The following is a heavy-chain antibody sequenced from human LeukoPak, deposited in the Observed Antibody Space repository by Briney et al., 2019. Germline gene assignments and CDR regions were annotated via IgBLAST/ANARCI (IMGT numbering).Heavy chain of an antibody. V-gene: IGHV3-30*03. Sequence: GGSLRLSCASSGFTFSSYGMHWVRQAPGKGLEWVAVISYDGSNKYYADSVKGRFTISRDNSKNTLYLQMNSLRAEDTAVYYCATPHDYYDSSGYRGAFDYWGQGTLVTVSS. D-gene: IGHD3-22*01. J-gene: IGHJ4*02. CDR3: ATPHDYYDSSGYRGAFDY. CDR1: GFTFSSYG. CDR2: ISYDGSNK.